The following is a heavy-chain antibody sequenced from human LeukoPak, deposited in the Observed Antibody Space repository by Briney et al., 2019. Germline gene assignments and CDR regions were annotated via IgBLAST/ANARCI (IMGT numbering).Heavy chain of an antibody. Sequence: GGSLRLSCAASGFTFNTYAMHWVRQAPGKGLEWVTLTSHDETNKQYADSVKGRFTISRDNSKNTLYLQMNNLRVEDTAVYYCARDLPPLDYWGQGTLVTVSS. V-gene: IGHV3-30-3*01. CDR1: GFTFNTYA. J-gene: IGHJ4*02. CDR2: TSHDETNK. CDR3: ARDLPPLDY.